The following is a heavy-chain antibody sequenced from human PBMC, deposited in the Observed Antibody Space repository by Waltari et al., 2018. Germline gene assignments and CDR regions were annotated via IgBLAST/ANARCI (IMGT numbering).Heavy chain of an antibody. Sequence: EVQLVESGGGLVQPGGSLRLSCAASGFTFSSYSMNWVRQAPGKGLEWFSYISSSSSTTYYADSVKGRFTISRDNAKNSLYLQMNSLRAEDTAVYYCARDGSGSYYRAFDIWGQGTMVTVSS. CDR2: ISSSSSTT. D-gene: IGHD3-10*01. CDR3: ARDGSGSYYRAFDI. CDR1: GFTFSSYS. V-gene: IGHV3-48*01. J-gene: IGHJ3*02.